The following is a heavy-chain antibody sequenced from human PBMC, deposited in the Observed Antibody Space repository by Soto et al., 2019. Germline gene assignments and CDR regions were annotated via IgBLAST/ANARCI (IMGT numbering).Heavy chain of an antibody. CDR3: ARETPASVATPTPTHFDY. V-gene: IGHV1-69*01. CDR2: IIPIFGTA. CDR1: GGTFSSYA. Sequence: QVQLVQSGAEVKKPGSSVKVSCKASGGTFSSYAISWVRQAPGQGLEWMGGIIPIFGTANYAQKFQGRVTITADESTSTAYMELSSLRSEDTAVYYFARETPASVATPTPTHFDYLGQGTLVTVSS. J-gene: IGHJ4*02. D-gene: IGHD5-12*01.